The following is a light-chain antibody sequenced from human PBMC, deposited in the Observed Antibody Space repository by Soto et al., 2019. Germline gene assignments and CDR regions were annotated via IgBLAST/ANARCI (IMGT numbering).Light chain of an antibody. CDR1: QSVSSY. CDR3: QQRSNWPST. V-gene: IGKV3-11*01. Sequence: EIVLTQSPATLSLSPGERATLSCRASQSVSSYLAWYQQKPGQAPRLLIYHASNRATGIPARFSGSGSGTDFALTSSSLEPEDFAVYYCQQRSNWPSTFGGGTKVEIK. J-gene: IGKJ4*01. CDR2: HAS.